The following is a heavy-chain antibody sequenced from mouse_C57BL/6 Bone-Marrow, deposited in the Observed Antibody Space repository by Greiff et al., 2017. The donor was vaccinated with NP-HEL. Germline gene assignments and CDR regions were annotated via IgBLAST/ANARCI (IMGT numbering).Heavy chain of an antibody. CDR2: IYPGSGNT. CDR3: ARWGYYGKGFAY. Sequence: QVHVKQSGAELVRPGASVKLSCKASGYTFTDYYINWVKQRPGQGLEWIARIYPGSGNTYYNEKFKGKATLTAEKSSSTAYMQLSSLTSEDSAVYFCARWGYYGKGFAYWGQGTLVTVSA. V-gene: IGHV1-76*01. CDR1: GYTFTDYY. D-gene: IGHD2-1*01. J-gene: IGHJ3*01.